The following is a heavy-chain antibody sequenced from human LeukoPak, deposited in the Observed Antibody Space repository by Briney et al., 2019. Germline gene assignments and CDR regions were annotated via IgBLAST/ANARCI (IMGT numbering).Heavy chain of an antibody. Sequence: GGSLRLSCAASGFTFSSYAMHWVRQAPGKGLEWVAVISYDGSNKYYADSVKGRFTISRDNSKNTLYLQMNSLRAEDTAVYYCAKAGAIKSADFDYWGQGTLVTVSS. D-gene: IGHD2-2*01. V-gene: IGHV3-30-3*01. CDR3: AKAGAIKSADFDY. J-gene: IGHJ4*02. CDR2: ISYDGSNK. CDR1: GFTFSSYA.